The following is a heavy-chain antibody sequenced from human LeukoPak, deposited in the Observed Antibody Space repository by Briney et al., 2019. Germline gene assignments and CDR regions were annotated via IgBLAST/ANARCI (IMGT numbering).Heavy chain of an antibody. CDR2: ITWNRDKI. CDR1: GFSFDDYA. V-gene: IGHV3-9*01. J-gene: IGHJ6*02. CDR3: AKDLSSAITSALVLDV. Sequence: SLRLSCTVSGFSFDDYAMHWVRQAPGKGLEWVSGITWNRDKIGYGDSVKGRFTISRDNVKNVLYLQMSSLRPEDTALYYCAKDLSSAITSALVLDVWGQGTTVIVSS. D-gene: IGHD3-22*01.